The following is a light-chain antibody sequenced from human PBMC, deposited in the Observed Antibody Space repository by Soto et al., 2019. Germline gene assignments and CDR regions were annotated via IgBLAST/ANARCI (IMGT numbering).Light chain of an antibody. CDR3: QQFDNFPRAIT. Sequence: DIQMTQSPSSRSASVGDRGTITCQASQDISTYLNWYQQKPGKAPKLLXYDASNLETGVPSRFSGRGSGTDFTFTISSLQPEEIATYYCQQFDNFPRAITLGHGTRLEIK. J-gene: IGKJ5*01. CDR2: DAS. CDR1: QDISTY. V-gene: IGKV1-33*01.